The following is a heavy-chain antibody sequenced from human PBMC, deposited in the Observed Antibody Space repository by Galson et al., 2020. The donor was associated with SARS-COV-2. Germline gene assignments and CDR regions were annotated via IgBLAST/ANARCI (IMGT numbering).Heavy chain of an antibody. J-gene: IGHJ4*02. V-gene: IGHV3-21*01. D-gene: IGHD3-22*01. CDR3: ARGISTIAVVSED. CDR2: MSSSGSFK. Sequence: NSGGSLRLSCVASGFTFSSYSMNWVRQAPGKGLEWVSSMSSSGSFKYYADLVKGRFTISRDNAKNSLYLQMDSLRAEDTAVYYCARGISTIAVVSEDWGQGTLVTVSS. CDR1: GFTFSSYS.